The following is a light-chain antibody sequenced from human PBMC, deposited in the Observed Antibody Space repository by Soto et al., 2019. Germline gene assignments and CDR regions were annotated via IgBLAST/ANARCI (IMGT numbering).Light chain of an antibody. CDR1: QSVSSSY. J-gene: IGKJ1*01. V-gene: IGKV3-20*01. CDR3: QQYGSSPPT. Sequence: EIVLTQSPGTLSLSPGERATLSCRASQSVSSSYLAWYQQKPGQAPRLLIYGASSRATGIPHRFSGSGSGTDFTLTISRLEPEDFAVYYCQQYGSSPPTFGQGTKVEI. CDR2: GAS.